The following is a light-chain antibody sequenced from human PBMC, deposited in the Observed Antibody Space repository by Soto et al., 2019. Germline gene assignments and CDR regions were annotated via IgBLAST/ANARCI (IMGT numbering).Light chain of an antibody. V-gene: IGKV3-20*01. CDR2: GAS. J-gene: IGKJ1*01. CDR1: QSVSSNY. Sequence: EIVLTQSPGTLSLSPGERATLSCRASQSVSSNYLAWYQQKPGQAPRLLIYGASSRATGIPDRFSGSGSGTDFTLSISRLDPEDFAVYYCHQYGSSPRTFGQGTKVEIK. CDR3: HQYGSSPRT.